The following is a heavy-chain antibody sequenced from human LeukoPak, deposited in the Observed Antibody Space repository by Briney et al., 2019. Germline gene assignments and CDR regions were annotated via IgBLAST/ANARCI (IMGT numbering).Heavy chain of an antibody. CDR1: GFTFSSYG. D-gene: IGHD3-22*01. V-gene: IGHV3-23*01. Sequence: GGSLRLSCAASGFTFSSYGMSWVRQAPGEGLEWVSAISGSGGSTYYADSVKGRFTISRDNSKNTLYLQMNSLRAEDTAVYYCAKYFSQWLLLYDAFDIWGQGTMVTVSS. CDR2: ISGSGGST. CDR3: AKYFSQWLLLYDAFDI. J-gene: IGHJ3*02.